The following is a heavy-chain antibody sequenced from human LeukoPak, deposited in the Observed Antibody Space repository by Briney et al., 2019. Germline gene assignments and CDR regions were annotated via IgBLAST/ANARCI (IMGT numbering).Heavy chain of an antibody. J-gene: IGHJ5*02. V-gene: IGHV3-21*01. Sequence: GGSLRLSCAASGFTFSSYSMNWVRQAPGKGLECVSSISSSSSYIYYADSVKGRFTISRDNAKNSLYLQMNSLRAEDTAVYYCARGAQLWLRGFDPWGQGTLVTVSS. D-gene: IGHD5-18*01. CDR3: ARGAQLWLRGFDP. CDR1: GFTFSSYS. CDR2: ISSSSSYI.